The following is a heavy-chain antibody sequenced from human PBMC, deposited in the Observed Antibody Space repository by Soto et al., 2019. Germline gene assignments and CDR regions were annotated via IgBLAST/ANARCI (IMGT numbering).Heavy chain of an antibody. J-gene: IGHJ5*01. V-gene: IGHV4-34*01. CDR2: INHSGRV. D-gene: IGHD3-22*01. CDR1: CGSFSGRS. CDR3: STRAYDTNGYYRFDP. Sequence: SETLSLTCAFYCGSFSGRSWTWIRQSPGKGLEWIGDINHSGRVNYSPSLKSRVTISLDTSKNQFSLTLSAVTAADTAMYYCSTRAYDTNGYYRFDPWGQGTLVTVSS.